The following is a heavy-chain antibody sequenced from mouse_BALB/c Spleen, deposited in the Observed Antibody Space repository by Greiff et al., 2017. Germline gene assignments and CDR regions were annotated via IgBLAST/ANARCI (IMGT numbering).Heavy chain of an antibody. CDR3: TRQAY. CDR1: GYTFTSYY. Sequence: SGAELVKPGASVKLSCKASGYTFTSYYMYWVKQRPGQGLEWIGEINPSNGGTNFNEKFKSKATLTVDKSSSTAYMQLSSLTSEDSAVYYCTRQAYWGQGTLVTVSA. V-gene: IGHV1S81*02. CDR2: INPSNGGT. J-gene: IGHJ3*01.